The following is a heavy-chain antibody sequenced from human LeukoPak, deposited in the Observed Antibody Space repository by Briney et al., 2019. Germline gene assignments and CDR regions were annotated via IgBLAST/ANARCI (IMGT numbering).Heavy chain of an antibody. J-gene: IGHJ6*03. Sequence: SETLSLTCTVSGGSISSYYWSWIRQPPGKGLEWIGYIYYSGSTNYNPSLKSRVTISVDTSKNQFSLKLSSVTAADTAVYYCARRGSSSSQYYYYYMDVWGKGTTVTVSS. D-gene: IGHD6-6*01. CDR2: IYYSGST. V-gene: IGHV4-59*12. CDR1: GGSISSYY. CDR3: ARRGSSSSQYYYYYMDV.